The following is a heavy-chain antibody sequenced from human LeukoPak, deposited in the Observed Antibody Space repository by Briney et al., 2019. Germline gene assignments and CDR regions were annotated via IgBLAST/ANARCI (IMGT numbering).Heavy chain of an antibody. CDR2: IYYSGST. V-gene: IGHV4-39*01. CDR3: ASRNDILSGYVFDF. D-gene: IGHD3-9*01. Sequence: SETLSLTCTVSGGSVSSSIYYWGWIRQPPGKGLEWIGSIYYSGSTSYNPSLKSRVTISVDTSKNQFSLKLTSVTAADTAVYYCASRNDILSGYVFDFWGQGTLVTVSS. J-gene: IGHJ4*02. CDR1: GGSVSSSIYY.